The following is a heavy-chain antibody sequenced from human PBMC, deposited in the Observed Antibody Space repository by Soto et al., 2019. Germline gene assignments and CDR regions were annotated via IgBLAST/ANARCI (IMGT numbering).Heavy chain of an antibody. D-gene: IGHD6-13*01. Sequence: QVQLQQWGAGLLKPSETLPLTCAVYGGSFSGYYWSWIRQPPGKGLEWIGAINHSGSTNYNPSLLCEITISVYTCKNQFPLKLRSVTAADTAVYYGGRGWAGNSSCWSTNYIWFDPRGQGTLVTVPS. CDR1: GGSFSGYY. CDR3: GRGWAGNSSCWSTNYIWFDP. CDR2: INHSGST. V-gene: IGHV4-34*01. J-gene: IGHJ5*02.